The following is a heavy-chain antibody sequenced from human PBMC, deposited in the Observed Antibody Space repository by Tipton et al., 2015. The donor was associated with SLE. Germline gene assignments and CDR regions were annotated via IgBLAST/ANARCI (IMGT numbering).Heavy chain of an antibody. D-gene: IGHD4-17*01. V-gene: IGHV4-34*01. CDR1: GDSISSYY. Sequence: TLSLTCNVSGDSISSYYWSWIRQPPGKGLEWIGEIKHGGITNYNPSLKSRFTISVDTSKSQFSLKLSSVTAADMAVYYCARGVSGTVGEDWGQGTLVIVSS. CDR3: ARGVSGTVGED. CDR2: IKHGGIT. J-gene: IGHJ1*01.